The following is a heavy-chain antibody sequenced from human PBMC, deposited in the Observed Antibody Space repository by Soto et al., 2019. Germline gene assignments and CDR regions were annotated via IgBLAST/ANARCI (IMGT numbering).Heavy chain of an antibody. CDR1: GSSVSSAEHY. D-gene: IGHD5-12*01. CDR3: ARLSGYDAAGAADK. J-gene: IGHJ4*02. Sequence: QVQLQESSPGLVKASQTLSLNCTFSGSSVSSAEHYWSWILQPPGKGLESIGYTYYIGGSYYNASPQRRVSSTAATAQNQFSLKLTSVTAADTAVYYCARLSGYDAAGAADKWGPGILVSVSS. CDR2: TYYIGGS. V-gene: IGHV4-30-4*01.